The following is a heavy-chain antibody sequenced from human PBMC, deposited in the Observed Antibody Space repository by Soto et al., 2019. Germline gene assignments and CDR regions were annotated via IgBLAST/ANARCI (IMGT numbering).Heavy chain of an antibody. CDR1: GYTFTSYG. CDR2: ISAYNGNT. CDR3: ARDSSYYGYAEYFQH. D-gene: IGHD3-10*01. V-gene: IGHV1-18*01. Sequence: QVQLVQSGAEVKKPGASVKVSCKASGYTFTSYGISWVRQAPGQGLEWMGWISAYNGNTNYAQKLQGRVTMTTDTSTSTAYMELSSLRSDDTAVYYCARDSSYYGYAEYFQHWGQGTLVTVSS. J-gene: IGHJ1*01.